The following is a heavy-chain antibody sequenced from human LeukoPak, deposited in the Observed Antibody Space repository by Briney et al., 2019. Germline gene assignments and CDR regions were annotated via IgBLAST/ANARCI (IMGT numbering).Heavy chain of an antibody. Sequence: SETLSLTCAVYGGSFSGYYWSWIRQPPGKGLEWIGEANHSGNTNYNPSLKSRVTISKDTSKSQFSLKLNSVTAADTAVYYCARGPAQYSSGPDYWGQGTLVTVSS. CDR3: ARGPAQYSSGPDY. D-gene: IGHD6-19*01. CDR1: GGSFSGYY. J-gene: IGHJ4*02. CDR2: ANHSGNT. V-gene: IGHV4-34*01.